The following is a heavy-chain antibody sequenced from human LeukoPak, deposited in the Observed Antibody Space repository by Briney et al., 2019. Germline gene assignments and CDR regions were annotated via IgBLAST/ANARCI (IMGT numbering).Heavy chain of an antibody. CDR2: ISYDGSNK. CDR1: GFTFSSYA. CDR3: ARAPSFDI. V-gene: IGHV3-30-3*01. Sequence: PGGSLRLSCAASGFTFSSYAMHWVRQAPGKGLEWVAVISYDGSNKYYADSVKGRFTISRDNSKNTLYLQMNSLRAEDTAVYYCARAPSFDIWGQGTMVTVSS. J-gene: IGHJ3*02.